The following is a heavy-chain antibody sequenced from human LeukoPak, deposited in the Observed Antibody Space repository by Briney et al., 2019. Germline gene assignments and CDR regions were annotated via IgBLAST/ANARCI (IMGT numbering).Heavy chain of an antibody. J-gene: IGHJ4*02. CDR1: GFTFSSYG. V-gene: IGHV3-33*06. D-gene: IGHD3-3*01. CDR3: AKDGPYYDFWSGSYFDY. Sequence: GRSLRLSCAASGFTFSSYGMHWVRQAPGKGLEWVAVIWYGGSNKYYADSVKGRFTISRDNSKNTLYLQMNSLRAEDTAVYYCAKDGPYYDFWSGSYFDYWGQGTLVTVSS. CDR2: IWYGGSNK.